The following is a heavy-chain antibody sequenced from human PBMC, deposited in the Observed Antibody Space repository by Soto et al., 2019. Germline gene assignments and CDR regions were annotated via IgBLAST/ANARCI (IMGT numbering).Heavy chain of an antibody. CDR2: IWYDGSNK. D-gene: IGHD7-27*01. Sequence: QVQLVESGGGVVQPGRSLRLSCAASGFTFSSYGMHWVRQAPGKGLEWVAVIWYDGSNKYYADSVKGRFTISRDNSKNTLYLQMNSLKAEDTAVYYCAAGWGSVRYYYYGMDVWGQGTTVTVSS. CDR3: AAGWGSVRYYYYGMDV. J-gene: IGHJ6*02. V-gene: IGHV3-33*01. CDR1: GFTFSSYG.